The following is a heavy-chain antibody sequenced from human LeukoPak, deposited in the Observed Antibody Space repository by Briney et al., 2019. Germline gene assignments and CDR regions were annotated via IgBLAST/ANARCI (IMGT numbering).Heavy chain of an antibody. J-gene: IGHJ6*03. CDR3: ARPYCTNGVCYLIGPNSSSWYYMDV. CDR2: IRYDGSNK. Sequence: GGSLRLSCAASGFTFSSYGMHWVRQAPGKGLEGVAFIRYDGSNKYYADSVKGRFTISRDNSKNTLYLQMNSLRAEDTAVYYCARPYCTNGVCYLIGPNSSSWYYMDVWGKGTTVTVSS. CDR1: GFTFSSYG. D-gene: IGHD2-8*01. V-gene: IGHV3-30*02.